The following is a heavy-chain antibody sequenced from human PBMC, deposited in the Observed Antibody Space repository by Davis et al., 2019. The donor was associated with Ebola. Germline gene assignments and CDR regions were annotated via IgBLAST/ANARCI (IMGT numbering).Heavy chain of an antibody. J-gene: IGHJ4*02. D-gene: IGHD4-11*01. CDR2: INHSGST. CDR3: ATTPRYSSHGAYFDY. CDR1: GGSFGGYS. V-gene: IGHV4-34*01. Sequence: SETLSLTCAVYGGSFGGYSWTWIRQPPGKGLEWIGEINHSGSTNYNPSLKSRVTISGDTSKNQFSLKLNSVTAADTAMYYCATTPRYSSHGAYFDYWGQGTLVTVSS.